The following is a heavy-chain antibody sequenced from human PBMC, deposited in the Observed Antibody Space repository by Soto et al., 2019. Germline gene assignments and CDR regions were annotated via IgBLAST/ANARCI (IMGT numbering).Heavy chain of an antibody. J-gene: IGHJ4*02. CDR1: GFTFSSYA. D-gene: IGHD5-12*01. V-gene: IGHV3-23*01. CDR3: AKDRQGLRFPDY. Sequence: EVQLLESGGGLVQPGGSLRLSCAASGFTFSSYAMSWVRQAPGKGLEWVSAISGSGGSTYYADSVKGRLPISRDNAKNTLYLQMNSLRAEDTAVYYCAKDRQGLRFPDYWGQGTLVTFSS. CDR2: ISGSGGST.